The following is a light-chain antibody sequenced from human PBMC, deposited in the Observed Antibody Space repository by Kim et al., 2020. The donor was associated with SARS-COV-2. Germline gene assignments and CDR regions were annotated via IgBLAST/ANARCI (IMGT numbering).Light chain of an antibody. CDR2: RNN. J-gene: IGLJ1*01. V-gene: IGLV1-47*01. Sequence: GKRSTIYCSGSGRNLESNYVYRDQQLPETGPKLLIYRNNQRPSGVPDRFAGYKSGTSASLTISGLRCEDEADYYCAAWDDSLSGYVFGTGTKVTVL. CDR1: GRNLESNY. CDR3: AAWDDSLSGYV.